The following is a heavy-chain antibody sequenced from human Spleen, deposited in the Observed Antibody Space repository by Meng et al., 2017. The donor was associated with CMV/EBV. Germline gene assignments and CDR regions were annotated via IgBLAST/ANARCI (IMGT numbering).Heavy chain of an antibody. CDR2: INHSGNT. V-gene: IGHV4-39*07. J-gene: IGHJ4*02. Sequence: SETLSLTCTVSGGSISSSHYFWGWIRQPPGKGLEWIGIINHSGNTHYNPSLKSRVTISIDTSIRTVYMELSSLRPDDTAMYYCARDDNWGPDYWGQGTLVTVSS. D-gene: IGHD7-27*01. CDR1: GGSISSSHYF. CDR3: ARDDNWGPDY.